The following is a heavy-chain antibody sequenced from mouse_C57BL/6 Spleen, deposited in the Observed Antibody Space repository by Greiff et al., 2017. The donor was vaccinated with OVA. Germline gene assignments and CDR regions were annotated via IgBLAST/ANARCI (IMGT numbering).Heavy chain of an antibody. CDR2: ISSGSSTI. CDR3: ARPGDIEDYAMDY. J-gene: IGHJ4*01. CDR1: GFTFSDYG. V-gene: IGHV5-17*01. Sequence: EVKLMESGGGLVKPGGSLKLSCAASGFTFSDYGMHWVRQAPEKGLEWVAYISSGSSTIYYADTVKGRFTISRDNAKNTLFLQMTSLRSEDTAMYYCARPGDIEDYAMDYWGQGTSVTVSS.